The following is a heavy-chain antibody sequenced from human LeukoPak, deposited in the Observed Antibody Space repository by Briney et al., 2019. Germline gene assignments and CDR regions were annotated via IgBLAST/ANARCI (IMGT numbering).Heavy chain of an antibody. CDR3: ARARWELSPERAGAFDI. D-gene: IGHD1-26*01. V-gene: IGHV3-11*06. J-gene: IGHJ3*02. Sequence: GRFTISRDNAKNSLYLQMNSLRAEDTAVYYCARARWELSPERAGAFDIWGQGTMVTVSS.